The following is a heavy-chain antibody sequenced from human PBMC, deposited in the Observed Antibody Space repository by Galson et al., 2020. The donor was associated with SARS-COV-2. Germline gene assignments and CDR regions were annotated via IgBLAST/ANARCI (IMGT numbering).Heavy chain of an antibody. J-gene: IGHJ5*02. CDR2: ISYDGSNK. CDR3: ARAGGGSYANWFDP. V-gene: IGHV3-30*01. D-gene: IGHD1-26*01. Sequence: GGSLRLSCAASGFTFSSYAMHWVRQAPGKGLEWVAVISYDGSNKYYADSVQGRFTISRDNSKNTLYLQMNSLRAEDTAVYYCARAGGGSYANWFDPWGQGTLVTVSS. CDR1: GFTFSSYA.